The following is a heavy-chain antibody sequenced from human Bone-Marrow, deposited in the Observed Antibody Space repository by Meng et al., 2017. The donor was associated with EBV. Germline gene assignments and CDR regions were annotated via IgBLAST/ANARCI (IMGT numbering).Heavy chain of an antibody. Sequence: QGQVKPSVPLSLTCTVLRDSTGSFYYWGWIRQPPGRGLEWIGSVHYTGSTYYSPSLKSRVTVSVDTSKNQFSLRLTSVTAADTAVYYCARPFPSWQSPRLDPFGAWGQGTLVTVSS. CDR3: ARPFPSWQSPRLDPFGA. J-gene: IGHJ5*02. V-gene: IGHV4-39*01. D-gene: IGHD6-19*01. CDR1: RDSTGSFYY. CDR2: VHYTGST.